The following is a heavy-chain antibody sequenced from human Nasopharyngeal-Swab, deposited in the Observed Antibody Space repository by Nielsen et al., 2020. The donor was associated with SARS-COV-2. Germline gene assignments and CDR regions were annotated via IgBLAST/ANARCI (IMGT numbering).Heavy chain of an antibody. CDR3: ARVVPAALGGMDV. V-gene: IGHV1-69*13. J-gene: IGHJ6*02. CDR2: IIPIFGTA. Sequence: SVKVSCKASGGTFSSYAISWVRQAPGQGLEWMGGIIPIFGTANYAQKFQGRVTIAADESTSTAYMELSSLRSEDTAVYYCARVVPAALGGMDVWGQGTTVTVSS. D-gene: IGHD2-2*01. CDR1: GGTFSSYA.